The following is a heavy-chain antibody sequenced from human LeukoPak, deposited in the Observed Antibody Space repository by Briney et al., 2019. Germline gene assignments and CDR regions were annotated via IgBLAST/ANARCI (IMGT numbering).Heavy chain of an antibody. CDR1: GCSISTYY. V-gene: IGHV4-59*08. Sequence: SETLSLTCTVSGCSISTYYWSWFRQPPGKGLEWIAYIYYSGTTNYNPSLKSRVTISVDTSKNQFSLKLTSVTAADTAVYYCARHKDRSYGSGVDWFDPWGQGTLVTVSS. CDR2: IYYSGTT. D-gene: IGHD3-10*01. CDR3: ARHKDRSYGSGVDWFDP. J-gene: IGHJ5*02.